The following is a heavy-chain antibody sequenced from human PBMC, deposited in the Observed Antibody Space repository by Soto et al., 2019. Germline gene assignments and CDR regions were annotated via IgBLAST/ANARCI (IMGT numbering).Heavy chain of an antibody. J-gene: IGHJ6*02. CDR3: ARDLVTLAAMDV. CDR1: GFTFGDFG. D-gene: IGHD3-16*01. Sequence: QVQLVESGGDVVQPGRSLRLSCEVSGFTFGDFGIHWVRQAPGKGLEWVTVIWADGTNKYYADSVKGRFIVSRDNSKNTLYLQMNSLRVEDTAVYYCARDLVTLAAMDVWGPGTTVLVSS. V-gene: IGHV3-33*01. CDR2: IWADGTNK.